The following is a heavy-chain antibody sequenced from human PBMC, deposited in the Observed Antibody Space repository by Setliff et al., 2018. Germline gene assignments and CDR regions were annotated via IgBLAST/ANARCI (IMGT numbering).Heavy chain of an antibody. CDR2: ISGYNGNT. CDR1: GYTFISYG. J-gene: IGHJ6*03. Sequence: ASVKVSCKTSGYTFISYGISWVRQAPGQGLEWMGWISGYNGNTDYAQNFQGRVTMTTDTSTSTAYMELSSLGSEDTAVYYCAGGQPLVRKYYYYMDVWGKGTTVTVSS. CDR3: AGGQPLVRKYYYYMDV. V-gene: IGHV1-18*01. D-gene: IGHD3-10*01.